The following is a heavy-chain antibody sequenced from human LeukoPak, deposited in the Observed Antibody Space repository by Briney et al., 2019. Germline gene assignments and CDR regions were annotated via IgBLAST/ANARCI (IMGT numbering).Heavy chain of an antibody. V-gene: IGHV3-23*01. J-gene: IGHJ4*02. Sequence: PGGSLRLSCAASGFTFSSYAMSWVRQAPGKGLEWVSTISGSTGSTYYADSVKGRFTISRDNSKNTLYLQMNSLRAEDTAVYYCARCLTSGWYPFDYWGQGTLVTVSS. CDR2: ISGSTGST. D-gene: IGHD6-19*01. CDR3: ARCLTSGWYPFDY. CDR1: GFTFSSYA.